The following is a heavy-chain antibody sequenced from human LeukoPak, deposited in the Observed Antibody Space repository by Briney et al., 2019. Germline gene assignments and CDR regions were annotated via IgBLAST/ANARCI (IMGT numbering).Heavy chain of an antibody. CDR1: GFIFSSYS. V-gene: IGHV3-21*01. D-gene: IGHD2-8*01. Sequence: GGSLRLSCAASGFIFSSYSINWVRQAPGKGLEWDSFISSSSTYIYYADSVKGRFTISRDNAKNSLYLQMNSLRAEDTAVYYCARDRDMVLPPAGLDVWGRGATVTVSS. J-gene: IGHJ6*04. CDR2: ISSSSTYI. CDR3: ARDRDMVLPPAGLDV.